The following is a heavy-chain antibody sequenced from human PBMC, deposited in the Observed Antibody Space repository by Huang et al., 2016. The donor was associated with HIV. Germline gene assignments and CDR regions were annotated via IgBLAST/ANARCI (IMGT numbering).Heavy chain of an antibody. CDR2: LSVDGSKD. D-gene: IGHD2-15*01. V-gene: IGHV3-30*10. Sequence: QVQLVQSGGGVVQPGTSLRLSCAASGFTFRSYAMHWVRQAPGKGREWVSLLSVDGSKDYYTDSVKGRFTISRDNSNNTLYLQMNSLTPADSAVYYCARDWVFNVGWFDPWGQGALVTVSS. J-gene: IGHJ5*02. CDR1: GFTFRSYA. CDR3: ARDWVFNVGWFDP.